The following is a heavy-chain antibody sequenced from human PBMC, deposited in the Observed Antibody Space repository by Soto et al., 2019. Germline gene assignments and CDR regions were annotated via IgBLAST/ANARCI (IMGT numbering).Heavy chain of an antibody. Sequence: QVQLVQSGAEEKKPGASVKVSCKASGYTFTSYAMHWVRQAPGQRLEWMGWINAGNGNTKYSQKFQGRVTITRDTSASTAYMELSGLRSEDPAVYYCPRSIVVVTPLDYWGQGPLVTVSS. CDR2: INAGNGNT. CDR3: PRSIVVVTPLDY. J-gene: IGHJ4*02. D-gene: IGHD2-21*02. V-gene: IGHV1-3*05. CDR1: GYTFTSYA.